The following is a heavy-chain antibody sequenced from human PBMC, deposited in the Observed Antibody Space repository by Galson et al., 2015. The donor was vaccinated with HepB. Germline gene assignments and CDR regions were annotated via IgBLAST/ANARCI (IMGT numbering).Heavy chain of an antibody. Sequence: SLRLSCAASGLTFSDYSMNWVRQAPGKGLEWVSAVSSSSIYKYYADSVKGRFTISRDNAKSSLYVQMNNLRVEDTAVYYCARGRGDIGGYYAFDYWGKGALVTVSS. J-gene: IGHJ4*02. CDR1: GLTFSDYS. D-gene: IGHD3-22*01. CDR3: ARGRGDIGGYYAFDY. CDR2: VSSSSIYK. V-gene: IGHV3-21*06.